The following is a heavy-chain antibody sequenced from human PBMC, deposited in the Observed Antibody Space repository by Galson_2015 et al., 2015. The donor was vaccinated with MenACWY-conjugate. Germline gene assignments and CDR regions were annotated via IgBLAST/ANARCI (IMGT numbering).Heavy chain of an antibody. J-gene: IGHJ3*02. CDR3: ARRDANPGELPTLNDAFDI. Sequence: ETLSLTCTVSGYSISSGYCWGWIRQPPGKGLEWIGSIYHSGSTYYNPSLKSRVTISVDTSKNQFSLKLSSVTAADTAVYYCARRDANPGELPTLNDAFDIWGQGTMVTVSS. D-gene: IGHD1-7*01. CDR1: GYSISSGYC. V-gene: IGHV4-38-2*02. CDR2: IYHSGST.